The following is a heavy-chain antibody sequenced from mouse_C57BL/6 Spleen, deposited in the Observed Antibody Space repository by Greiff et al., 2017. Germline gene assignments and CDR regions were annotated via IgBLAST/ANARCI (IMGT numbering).Heavy chain of an antibody. D-gene: IGHD2-4*01. Sequence: EVKLVESGGGLVKPGGSLKLSCAASGFTFSDYGMHWVRQAPETGLEWVAYSSSGSSTIYSADTVKGRFTISRDNAKNTLFLQMTSLRSEDTAMYYCARDDSFDYWGQGTTRTVSS. CDR2: SSSGSSTI. J-gene: IGHJ2*01. V-gene: IGHV5-17*01. CDR3: ARDDSFDY. CDR1: GFTFSDYG.